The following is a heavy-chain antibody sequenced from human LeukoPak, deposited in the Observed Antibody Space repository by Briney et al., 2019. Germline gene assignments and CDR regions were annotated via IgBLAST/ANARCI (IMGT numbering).Heavy chain of an antibody. D-gene: IGHD2-15*01. Sequence: GGSLRLSCAASGFTFSSYDMSWVRQAPGKGLEWVTAISGSGGSAYYADSVKGRFTISRDNSKNTLYLQMNSLRAEDTAVYYCAKRGVEYCSGGSCYHFDYWGQGTLVTVSS. CDR2: ISGSGGSA. CDR1: GFTFSSYD. V-gene: IGHV3-23*01. J-gene: IGHJ4*02. CDR3: AKRGVEYCSGGSCYHFDY.